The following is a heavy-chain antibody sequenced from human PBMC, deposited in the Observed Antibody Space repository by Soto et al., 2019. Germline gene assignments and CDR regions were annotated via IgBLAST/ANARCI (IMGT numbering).Heavy chain of an antibody. Sequence: GGSLRLSCAASGFTFSSYAMSWVRQAPGKGLEWVSAISGSGGSTYYADSVKGRFTISRDNSKNTLYLQMNSLRAEDTAVYYCAKGFWLGIVATTYFDYWGQGTLVTVSS. CDR3: AKGFWLGIVATTYFDY. J-gene: IGHJ4*02. CDR1: GFTFSSYA. V-gene: IGHV3-23*01. CDR2: ISGSGGST. D-gene: IGHD5-12*01.